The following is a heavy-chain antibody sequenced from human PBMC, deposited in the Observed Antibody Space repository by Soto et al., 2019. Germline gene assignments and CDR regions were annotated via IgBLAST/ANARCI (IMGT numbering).Heavy chain of an antibody. J-gene: IGHJ5*01. V-gene: IGHV4-30-4*01. D-gene: IGHD3-9*01. CDR2: IYYSGNA. CDR3: ARGLTRFDS. Sequence: SETLSLTCTVSGGSISSGDFYWSWIRQPPGKGLEWIGYIYYSGNAYYNPSLKSRVAISVDTSKNQFSLKLSSVTAADTAVYYCARGLTRFDSWGQGTLVTVSS. CDR1: GGSISSGDFY.